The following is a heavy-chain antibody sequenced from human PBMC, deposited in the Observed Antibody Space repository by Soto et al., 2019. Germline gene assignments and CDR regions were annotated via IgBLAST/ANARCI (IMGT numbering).Heavy chain of an antibody. J-gene: IGHJ4*02. D-gene: IGHD5-12*01. CDR1: GGSISSGAYY. Sequence: SETLSLTCTVSGGSISSGAYYWSWIRQHPGKGLDWIGYISYSGNTYYNPSLKGRVTISLDTSKNQFSLKLSSVTAADTAMYYCARDGSRGYGDYDYWGQGTLVTVSS. V-gene: IGHV4-31*03. CDR2: ISYSGNT. CDR3: ARDGSRGYGDYDY.